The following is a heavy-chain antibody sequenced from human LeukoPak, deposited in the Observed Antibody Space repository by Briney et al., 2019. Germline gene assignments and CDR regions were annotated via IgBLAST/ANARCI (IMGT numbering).Heavy chain of an antibody. Sequence: GGSLRLSCAASGFTFSSYGMSWVRQAPGKGLEWVSTINGSGGSTYYADSVKGRFTISRVNSKNRLYLQMNSLRAEATAVYYCAKEGGGSSGWYLDFYYYGMDVWGKGTTVTVSS. CDR1: GFTFSSYG. V-gene: IGHV3-23*01. CDR3: AKEGGGSSGWYLDFYYYGMDV. J-gene: IGHJ6*04. D-gene: IGHD6-19*01. CDR2: INGSGGST.